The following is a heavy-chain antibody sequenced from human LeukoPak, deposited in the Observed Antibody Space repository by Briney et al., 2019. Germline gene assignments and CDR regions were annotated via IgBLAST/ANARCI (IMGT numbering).Heavy chain of an antibody. D-gene: IGHD2-15*01. Sequence: PGGSLRLSCAASGFTFSTHWMTWVRQAPGKGLEWVANIGQDGTVKNYVDSLRARFTISRDNAKNSLYLLMDNLRAEDTALYFCARQSDIYSYAFDVWGQGTTVTVS. V-gene: IGHV3-7*01. J-gene: IGHJ6*02. CDR3: ARQSDIYSYAFDV. CDR2: IGQDGTVK. CDR1: GFTFSTHW.